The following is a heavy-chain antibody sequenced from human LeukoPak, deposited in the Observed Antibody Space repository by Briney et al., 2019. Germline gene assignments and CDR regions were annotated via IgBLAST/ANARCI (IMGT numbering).Heavy chain of an antibody. CDR2: ISSSSSYI. D-gene: IGHD3-16*01. J-gene: IGHJ5*02. V-gene: IGHV3-21*01. CDR3: ARDMGGNWFDP. CDR1: GFTFSSYS. Sequence: PGGSLRLSCAASGFTFSSYSMNWVRQAPGKGLEWVSSISSSSSYIYYADSVKGRFTISRDNAKNSLYLQINSLRAEDTAVYYCARDMGGNWFDPWGQGTLVTVSS.